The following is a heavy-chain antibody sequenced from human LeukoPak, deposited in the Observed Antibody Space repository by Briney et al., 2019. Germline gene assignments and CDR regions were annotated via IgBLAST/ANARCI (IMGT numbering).Heavy chain of an antibody. CDR2: IFSGGNT. V-gene: IGHV4-59*01. Sequence: PSETLSLTCTVSGGSISIDYWSWIRQTPGKGLEYIGFIFSGGNTNYSPSLKSRVTMSLDTSKNQFSLKLRSVTAADTAVYYCAKDAGYYNGTTCYDNYYMDVWGKGTTVTVSS. D-gene: IGHD2-2*01. CDR3: AKDAGYYNGTTCYDNYYMDV. J-gene: IGHJ6*03. CDR1: GGSISIDY.